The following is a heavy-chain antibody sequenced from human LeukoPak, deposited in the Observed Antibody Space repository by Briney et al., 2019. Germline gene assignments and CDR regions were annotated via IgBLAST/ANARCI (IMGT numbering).Heavy chain of an antibody. CDR1: RFTFSTYA. CDR2: ISGIGGVT. Sequence: GGSLRLSCAASRFTFSTYAMSWVRQAPGKGLEWVSTISGIGGVTYYADSVKGRFTISRGNSKNTVSLQMNSLRAGDTAVYYCAKDYQGGKTLATFPLFDYWGQGTLVTVSP. CDR3: AKDYQGGKTLATFPLFDY. J-gene: IGHJ4*02. D-gene: IGHD1-26*01. V-gene: IGHV3-23*01.